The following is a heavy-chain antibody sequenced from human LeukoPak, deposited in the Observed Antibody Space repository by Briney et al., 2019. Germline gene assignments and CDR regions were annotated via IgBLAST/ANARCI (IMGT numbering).Heavy chain of an antibody. D-gene: IGHD6-13*01. V-gene: IGHV4-39*07. Sequence: SETLSLTCTVSGGSISSSSYYWGWIRQPPGKGLEWIGSIYYSGSTYYNPSLKSRVTISVDTFKNQFSLKLSSVTAADTAVYYCARDAAKAQLAYFDYWGQGTLVTVSS. CDR2: IYYSGST. CDR1: GGSISSSSYY. J-gene: IGHJ4*02. CDR3: ARDAAKAQLAYFDY.